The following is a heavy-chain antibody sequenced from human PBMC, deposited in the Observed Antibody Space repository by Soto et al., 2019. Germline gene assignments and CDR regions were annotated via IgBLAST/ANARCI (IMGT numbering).Heavy chain of an antibody. CDR1: GFTFSSYA. D-gene: IGHD2-15*01. CDR2: ISGSGGST. V-gene: IGHV3-23*01. CDR3: AKDISCSGGSCGYFDY. Sequence: GGSLRLSCAASGFTFSSYAMSWVRQAPGKGLEWVSAISGSGGSTYYADSVKGRFTISRDNSKNTLYLQMNGLRAEDTAVYYCAKDISCSGGSCGYFDYWGQGTLVTVSS. J-gene: IGHJ4*02.